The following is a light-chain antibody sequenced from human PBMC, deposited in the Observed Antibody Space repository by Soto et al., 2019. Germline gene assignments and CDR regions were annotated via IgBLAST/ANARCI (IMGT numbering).Light chain of an antibody. CDR2: EVS. J-gene: IGLJ2*01. Sequence: QSVLTQPASVSGSPGQSITISCTGTSSDVGSYKFDSWYQQHPGKAPKLIIYEVSNRPSGVSYRFSGSKSGNTASLTISGLQGEDEADYYCSSYRNTNTLVFGGGTKLTVL. V-gene: IGLV2-14*01. CDR1: SSDVGSYKF. CDR3: SSYRNTNTLV.